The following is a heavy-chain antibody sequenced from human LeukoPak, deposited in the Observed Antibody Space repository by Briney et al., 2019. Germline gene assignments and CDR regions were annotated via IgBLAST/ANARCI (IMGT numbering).Heavy chain of an antibody. CDR1: GFTFSSYW. V-gene: IGHV3-74*01. Sequence: GGSLRLSCAASGFTFSSYWMHWVRQAPGKGLVWVSRINSDGSSTSYADSVKGRFTISRDNAKNTLYLQMNSLRAEDTAVYYCAREANLYGSGSYSFFVYWGQGTLVTVSS. J-gene: IGHJ4*02. D-gene: IGHD3-10*01. CDR3: AREANLYGSGSYSFFVY. CDR2: INSDGSST.